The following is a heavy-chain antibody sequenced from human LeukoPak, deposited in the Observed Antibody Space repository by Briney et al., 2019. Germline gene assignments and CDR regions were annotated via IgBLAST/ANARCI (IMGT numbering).Heavy chain of an antibody. Sequence: ASVKVSCKTSGYTFSSYGITWVRQAPGQGLEWVGWIRGDNGDTNYAQKLQGRVTMTTDTSTSTAYMELRSLGSDETAVYYCARVGLLTGYYFFDYWDQGTLVTVSS. CDR1: GYTFSSYG. CDR3: ARVGLLTGYYFFDY. D-gene: IGHD3-9*01. CDR2: IRGDNGDT. V-gene: IGHV1-18*01. J-gene: IGHJ4*02.